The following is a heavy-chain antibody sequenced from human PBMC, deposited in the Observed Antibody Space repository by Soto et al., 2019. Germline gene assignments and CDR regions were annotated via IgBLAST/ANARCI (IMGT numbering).Heavy chain of an antibody. CDR3: ARDRHITMIVVANWFDP. J-gene: IGHJ5*02. CDR1: GYTFTSYA. CDR2: INAGNGNT. Sequence: ASVKVSCKASGYTFTSYAMHWVRQAPGQRLEWMGWINAGNGNTKYSQKFQGRVTIIRDTSASTAYMELSSLRSEDTAVYYCARDRHITMIVVANWFDPWCQGTLVTVSS. D-gene: IGHD3-22*01. V-gene: IGHV1-3*01.